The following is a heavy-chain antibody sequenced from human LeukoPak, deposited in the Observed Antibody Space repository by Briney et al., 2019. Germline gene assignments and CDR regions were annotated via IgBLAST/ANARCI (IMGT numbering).Heavy chain of an antibody. Sequence: GESLKISCKGSGYSFTSYWISWVRQMPGKGLEWMGRIDPSDSYTNYSPSFQGQVTISADKSISTAYLQWSSLKASDTAMYYCARTTVVTHPSIWWGQGTLVTVSS. CDR2: IDPSDSYT. J-gene: IGHJ4*02. CDR3: ARTTVVTHPSIW. CDR1: GYSFTSYW. D-gene: IGHD4-23*01. V-gene: IGHV5-10-1*04.